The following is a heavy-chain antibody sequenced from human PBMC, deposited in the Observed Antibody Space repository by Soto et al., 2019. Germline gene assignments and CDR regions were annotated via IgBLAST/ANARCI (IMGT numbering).Heavy chain of an antibody. CDR2: INPTSGGT. J-gene: IGHJ4*02. D-gene: IGHD2-2*01. CDR1: GYTFTGYY. Sequence: QVQLVQSGAEVKKPGASVKVSCKASGYTFTGYYMHWVRQAPGQGLEWMGWINPTSGGTNYAQKFKGWVTMTRDTSISTAYMELSRLRSDDTAVYYCAILLGYCSSTSCSSFDYWGQGTLVTVSS. CDR3: AILLGYCSSTSCSSFDY. V-gene: IGHV1-2*04.